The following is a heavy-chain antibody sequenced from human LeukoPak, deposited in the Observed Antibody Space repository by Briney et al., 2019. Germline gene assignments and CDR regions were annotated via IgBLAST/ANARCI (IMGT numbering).Heavy chain of an antibody. CDR1: GGSLSSYY. V-gene: IGHV4-59*01. Sequence: SSETLSLTCTVSGGSLSSYYWSWIRQPPGKGLEWIGHINFSGSTNYNPSLRRRVTISLDASKNQFSLKLSSVTAADTAVYYCARDFRNYGDYVRDWGQGTLVTVSS. CDR3: ARDFRNYGDYVRD. J-gene: IGHJ4*02. D-gene: IGHD4-17*01. CDR2: INFSGST.